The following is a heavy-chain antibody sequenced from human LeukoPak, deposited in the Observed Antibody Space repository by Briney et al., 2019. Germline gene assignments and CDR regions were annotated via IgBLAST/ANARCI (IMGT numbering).Heavy chain of an antibody. J-gene: IGHJ3*02. V-gene: IGHV3-23*01. CDR3: ARDWFSSGPQTDAFDI. CDR2: ISGSGGST. CDR1: GFTFSSYA. Sequence: PGGSLRLSCAASGFTFSSYAMSWVRQAPGKGLKWVSAISGSGGSTYYADSVKGRFTISRDNSKNTLYLQMNSLRAEDTAVYYCARDWFSSGPQTDAFDIWGQGTMVTVSS. D-gene: IGHD6-19*01.